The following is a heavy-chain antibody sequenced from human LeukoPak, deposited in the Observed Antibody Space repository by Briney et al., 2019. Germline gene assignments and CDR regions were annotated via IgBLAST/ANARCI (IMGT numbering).Heavy chain of an antibody. J-gene: IGHJ6*02. CDR1: GFTFSDYY. CDR2: ISSSGSTI. CDR3: ARVLGIEYYYYYGMDV. D-gene: IGHD7-27*01. Sequence: KPGGSLRLSCAASGFTFSDYYMSWIRQAPGKGLEWVSYISSSGSTIYYADSVKGRFTISRDNAKNSLYLQMNSLRAEDTAVYYCARVLGIEYYYYYGMDVWGQGTTVTVSS. V-gene: IGHV3-11*01.